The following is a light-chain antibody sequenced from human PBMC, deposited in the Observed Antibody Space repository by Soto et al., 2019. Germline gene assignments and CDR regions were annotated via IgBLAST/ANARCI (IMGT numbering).Light chain of an antibody. CDR1: QSLAHADGNTY. Sequence: DVVMTQSPLSLPVTLGQPASISCRSSQSLAHADGNTYLSWLQQRPGKPARLLIYKISNRLSGVPDRFSASGAGTDFTLKISRVEAQDVGVYYCIQRTAFPQTVGQGTKMDIK. J-gene: IGKJ1*01. CDR2: KIS. V-gene: IGKV2-24*01. CDR3: IQRTAFPQT.